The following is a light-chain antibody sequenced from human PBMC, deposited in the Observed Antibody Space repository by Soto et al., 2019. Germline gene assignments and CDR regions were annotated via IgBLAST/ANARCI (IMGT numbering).Light chain of an antibody. Sequence: EVVMTQSPDTLSVSLGQRATLSCRASQSVSSYLAWYQHKPGQAPRLLMYGASTRAAGIPARFSGSGSGTEFTLTISSLQSEDFAVYYCQQYNKWPPVTFGQGTKVEIK. J-gene: IGKJ1*01. V-gene: IGKV3-15*01. CDR1: QSVSSY. CDR2: GAS. CDR3: QQYNKWPPVT.